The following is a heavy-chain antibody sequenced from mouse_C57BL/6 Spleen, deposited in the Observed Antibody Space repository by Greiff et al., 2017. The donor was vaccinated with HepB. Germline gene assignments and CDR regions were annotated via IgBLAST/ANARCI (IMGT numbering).Heavy chain of an antibody. J-gene: IGHJ4*01. CDR1: GYTFTSYW. V-gene: IGHV1-64*01. CDR3: ARAHDGYYPYYYSMDY. D-gene: IGHD2-3*01. Sequence: QVQLQQPGAELVKPGASVKLSCKASGYTFTSYWMHWVKQRPGQGLEWIGMIHPNSGSTNYNEKFKSKATMTVDKSSSTAYMQLSSLTSEDSAVYCCARAHDGYYPYYYSMDYWGQGTSVTVSS. CDR2: IHPNSGST.